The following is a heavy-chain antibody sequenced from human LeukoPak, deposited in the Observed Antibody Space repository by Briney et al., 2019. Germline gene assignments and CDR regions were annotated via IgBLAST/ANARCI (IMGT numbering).Heavy chain of an antibody. CDR3: ARDQQYYYYYMDV. CDR1: RFTFSSYS. J-gene: IGHJ6*03. Sequence: SMTLSCAASRFTFSSYSMSCVSQAARNVLEWGSSIDSRTTYIYYEDSVKGRFTISRDNAKNSLYLQMNSLRDEDTAVYYCARDQQYYYYYMDVWGKGTTVSVSS. CDR2: IDSRTTYI. V-gene: IGHV3-21*01.